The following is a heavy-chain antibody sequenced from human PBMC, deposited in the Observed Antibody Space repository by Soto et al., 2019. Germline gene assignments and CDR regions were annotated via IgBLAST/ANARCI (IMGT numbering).Heavy chain of an antibody. CDR3: ARDGTYYYDSSGYEEAFDI. CDR2: IWYDGSNK. V-gene: IGHV3-33*01. Sequence: QVQLVESGGGVVQPGRSLRLSCAASGFTFSSYGMHWVRQAPGKGLEWVAVIWYDGSNKYYADSVKGRFTISRDNSKNTVDLQMNSLRAEDTAVYYCARDGTYYYDSSGYEEAFDIWGQGTMVTVSS. D-gene: IGHD3-22*01. J-gene: IGHJ3*02. CDR1: GFTFSSYG.